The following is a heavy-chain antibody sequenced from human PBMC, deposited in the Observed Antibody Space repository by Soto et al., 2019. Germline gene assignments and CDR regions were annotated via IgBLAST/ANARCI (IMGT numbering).Heavy chain of an antibody. Sequence: QITLKESGPTLVKPTQTLTLTCTFSGFSLSTSEVGVGWIRQPPGKALDWLAVIYWDDDKRYSPSLKSRLTITKDTSKNQVVLTMTNMDPVDTATYYCARRDSTARKYYFDYWGQGTLVTVSS. CDR1: GFSLSTSEVG. J-gene: IGHJ4*02. V-gene: IGHV2-5*02. CDR2: IYWDDDK. D-gene: IGHD3-22*01. CDR3: ARRDSTARKYYFDY.